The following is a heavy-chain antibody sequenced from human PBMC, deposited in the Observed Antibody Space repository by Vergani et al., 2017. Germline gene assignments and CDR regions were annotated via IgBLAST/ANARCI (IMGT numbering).Heavy chain of an antibody. J-gene: IGHJ5*02. D-gene: IGHD1-1*01. CDR3: ARALDGFDP. CDR1: GFTFSSYE. Sequence: EVQLVESGGGLVQPGGSLRLSCAASGFTFSSYEMNWVRQAPGKGLEWVSYISSSGSTIYYADSVKGRFTISRANAKKSLYLQMNRLRAEDTAVYYCARALDGFDPWGQGTLVTVSA. CDR2: ISSSGSTI. V-gene: IGHV3-48*03.